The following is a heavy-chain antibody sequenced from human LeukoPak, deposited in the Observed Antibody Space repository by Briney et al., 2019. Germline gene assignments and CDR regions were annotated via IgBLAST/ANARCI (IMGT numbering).Heavy chain of an antibody. V-gene: IGHV4-34*01. CDR3: ARGRFPELRAFDI. Sequence: SETLSLTCAVYGGSFSGYYWSWIRQPPGKGPEWIGEINHSGSTNYNPSLKSRVTISVDTSKNQFSLKLSSVTAADTAVYYCARGRFPELRAFDIWGQGTMVTVSS. D-gene: IGHD1-7*01. CDR2: INHSGST. J-gene: IGHJ3*02. CDR1: GGSFSGYY.